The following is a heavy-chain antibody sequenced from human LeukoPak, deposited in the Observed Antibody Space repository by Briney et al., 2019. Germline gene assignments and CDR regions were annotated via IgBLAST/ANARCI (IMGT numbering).Heavy chain of an antibody. CDR1: GGSISSYY. CDR3: ARTPAGTTLENWDYYFDY. CDR2: IYYSGST. D-gene: IGHD1-1*01. Sequence: SETLSLTCTVSGGSISSYYWSWIRQPPGKGLGWIGYIYYSGSTNYNPSLKSRVTISVDTSKNQFSLKLSSVTAADTAVYYCARTPAGTTLENWDYYFDYWGQGTLVTVSS. J-gene: IGHJ4*02. V-gene: IGHV4-59*01.